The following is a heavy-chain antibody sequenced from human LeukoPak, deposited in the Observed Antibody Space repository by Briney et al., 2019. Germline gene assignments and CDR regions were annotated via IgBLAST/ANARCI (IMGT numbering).Heavy chain of an antibody. CDR2: IDSVDGA. D-gene: IGHD5-12*01. CDR3: ARGGMVATIEN. Sequence: GGSLRLSCAASGFTVNSSYMNWVCQAPGKGLEWVSVIDSVDGAYYADSVKGRFIISRDNSKNTLYLQMNSLRAEDTAVYYCARGGMVATIENWGQGTLVTVSS. J-gene: IGHJ4*02. V-gene: IGHV3-53*01. CDR1: GFTVNSSY.